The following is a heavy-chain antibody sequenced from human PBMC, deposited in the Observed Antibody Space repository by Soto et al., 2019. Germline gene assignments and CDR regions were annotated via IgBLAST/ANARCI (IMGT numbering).Heavy chain of an antibody. CDR3: ARGYSGYDYITGPDPRPNDWFDP. CDR1: GFTFSSYD. D-gene: IGHD5-12*01. J-gene: IGHJ5*02. V-gene: IGHV3-13*01. Sequence: SLRLSCAASGFTFSSYDMHWVRQATGKGLEWVSAIGTAGDTYYPGSVKGRFTISRENAKNSLYLQMNSLRAEDTAVYYCARGYSGYDYITGPDPRPNDWFDPWGQGTLVTVSS. CDR2: IGTAGDT.